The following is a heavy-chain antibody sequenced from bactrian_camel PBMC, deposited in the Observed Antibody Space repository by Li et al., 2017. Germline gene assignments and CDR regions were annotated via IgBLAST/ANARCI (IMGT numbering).Heavy chain of an antibody. V-gene: IGHV3S53*01. Sequence: HVQLVESGGGSVQAGGSLRLSCAASGYTVSWPCMGWFRQSPGQGREGVAQMKRGGLTTYADSVKGRFTIFKGNTEFILYLQMNSLKPEDTAMYDCAAGRSGRWIDWGQGTQVTVS. D-gene: IGHD2*01. CDR2: MKRGGLT. CDR1: GYTVSWPC. CDR3: AAGRSGRWID. J-gene: IGHJ4*01.